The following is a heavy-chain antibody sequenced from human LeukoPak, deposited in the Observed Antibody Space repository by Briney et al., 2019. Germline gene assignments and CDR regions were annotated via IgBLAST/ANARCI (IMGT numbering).Heavy chain of an antibody. V-gene: IGHV1-69*13. CDR1: GGTFSSYA. D-gene: IGHD6-19*01. Sequence: SVKVSCKASGGTFSSYAISWVRQAPGQGLEWMGGIIPIFGTANYAQKFQGRVTITADESTSTAYMELSSLRSEDTAVYYCARSLPYNAVAGRGNWFDPWGQGTLVTVSS. CDR2: IIPIFGTA. J-gene: IGHJ5*02. CDR3: ARSLPYNAVAGRGNWFDP.